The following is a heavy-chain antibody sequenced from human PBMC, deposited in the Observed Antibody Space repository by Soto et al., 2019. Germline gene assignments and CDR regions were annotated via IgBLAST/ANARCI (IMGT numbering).Heavy chain of an antibody. CDR2: ISGSGGST. V-gene: IGHV3-23*01. Sequence: GGSLRLSCAASGFTFSSYAMSWVRQAPGKGLEWVSAISGSGGSTYYADPVKGRFTISRDNSKNTLYLQMNSLRAEDTAVYYCAKCRSGSYFLFDYWGQGTLVTVSS. J-gene: IGHJ4*02. CDR3: AKCRSGSYFLFDY. CDR1: GFTFSSYA. D-gene: IGHD1-26*01.